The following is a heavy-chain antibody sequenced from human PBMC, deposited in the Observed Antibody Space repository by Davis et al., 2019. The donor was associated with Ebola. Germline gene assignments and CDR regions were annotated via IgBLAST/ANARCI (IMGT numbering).Heavy chain of an antibody. D-gene: IGHD3-3*01. CDR2: IYYSGST. CDR1: GGSISSSY. Sequence: SETLSLPCTLPGGSISSSYWGWIRQPPGKGLEWIGSIYYSGSTYYNPSLKSRVTISVDTSKNQFSLKLSSVTAADTAVYYCARAPSLGFLEWFPNSPHFDYWGQGTLVTVSS. V-gene: IGHV4-39*01. J-gene: IGHJ4*02. CDR3: ARAPSLGFLEWFPNSPHFDY.